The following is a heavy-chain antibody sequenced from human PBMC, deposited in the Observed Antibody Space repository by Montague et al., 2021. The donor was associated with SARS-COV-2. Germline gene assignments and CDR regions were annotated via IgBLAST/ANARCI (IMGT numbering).Heavy chain of an antibody. Sequence: SESLSLTCTVSGGSISSYYWSWIRQPPGKGLVWIGYIYYSGSTNYNPSHKSRVTISVDTSKNQFSLKLSSVTAAATAVYYCARGGYYDYAFDIWGQGTMVTVSS. J-gene: IGHJ3*02. D-gene: IGHD3-22*01. CDR1: GGSISSYY. CDR3: ARGGYYDYAFDI. CDR2: IYYSGST. V-gene: IGHV4-59*01.